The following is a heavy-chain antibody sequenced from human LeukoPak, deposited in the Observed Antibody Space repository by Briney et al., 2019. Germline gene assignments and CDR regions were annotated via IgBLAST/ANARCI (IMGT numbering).Heavy chain of an antibody. CDR1: GFTFSGYW. J-gene: IGHJ4*02. D-gene: IGHD5-18*01. Sequence: GGSLRLSCAASGFTFSGYWMNWVRQPPGKGLEWAANINQDGSEKYYVDSVKGRFTISRDNARRSLYLQMNSLRAEDTGLYYCARDPSRRYTYGYGDSWGQGTLVTVSS. CDR2: INQDGSEK. V-gene: IGHV3-7*01. CDR3: ARDPSRRYTYGYGDS.